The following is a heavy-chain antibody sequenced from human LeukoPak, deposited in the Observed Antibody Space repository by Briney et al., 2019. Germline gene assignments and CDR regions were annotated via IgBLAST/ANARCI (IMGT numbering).Heavy chain of an antibody. CDR1: GFTFSSYG. Sequence: SGGSLRLSCAASGFTFSSYGMRWVRQAPGKGLEWVAVIWYDGSNKYYADSVKGRFTISRDNSKNTLYLQMNSLRAEDTAVYYCAKDVGAINDAFDIWGQGTMVTVSS. V-gene: IGHV3-33*06. J-gene: IGHJ3*02. CDR3: AKDVGAINDAFDI. D-gene: IGHD1-26*01. CDR2: IWYDGSNK.